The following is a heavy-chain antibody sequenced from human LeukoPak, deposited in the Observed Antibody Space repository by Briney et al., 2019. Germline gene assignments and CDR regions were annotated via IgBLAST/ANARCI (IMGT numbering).Heavy chain of an antibody. CDR3: ARGPDYYGSGSYPNWFDP. CDR1: GFTFSSYS. Sequence: GGSLRLSCAASGFTFSSYSMNWVRQAPGKGLEWVSSTSSSSYIYYADSVKGRFTISRDNAKNSLYLQMNSLRAEDTAVYYCARGPDYYGSGSYPNWFDPWGQGTLVTVSS. CDR2: TSSSSYI. J-gene: IGHJ5*02. D-gene: IGHD3-10*01. V-gene: IGHV3-21*01.